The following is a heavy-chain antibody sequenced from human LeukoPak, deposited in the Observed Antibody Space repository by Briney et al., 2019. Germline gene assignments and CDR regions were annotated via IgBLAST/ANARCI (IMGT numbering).Heavy chain of an antibody. CDR3: ARGSSSWYHYFDY. Sequence: ASVKVSCKASGGTFSSYAISWVRQAPGQGLEWMGGIIPIFGTANYAQKFQGRVTITADESTSTAYMELSSLRSEDTAVYHCARGSSSWYHYFDYWGQGTLVTVSS. V-gene: IGHV1-69*01. CDR2: IIPIFGTA. J-gene: IGHJ4*02. CDR1: GGTFSSYA. D-gene: IGHD6-13*01.